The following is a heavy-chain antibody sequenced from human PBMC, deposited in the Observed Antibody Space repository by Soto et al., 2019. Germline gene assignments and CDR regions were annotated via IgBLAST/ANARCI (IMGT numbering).Heavy chain of an antibody. D-gene: IGHD2-2*01. Sequence: EVQLVESGGGLVQPGRSLRLSCAAPGFTFDDYAMHWVRQAPGKGLEWVSGIRWNSGSIGYADAVKGRFTISRDNAKNSLYLQMNSLRAEDTALYYCAKVRGTYCTSTSCYFDYWGQGTLVTVSS. CDR1: GFTFDDYA. J-gene: IGHJ4*02. CDR3: AKVRGTYCTSTSCYFDY. V-gene: IGHV3-9*01. CDR2: IRWNSGSI.